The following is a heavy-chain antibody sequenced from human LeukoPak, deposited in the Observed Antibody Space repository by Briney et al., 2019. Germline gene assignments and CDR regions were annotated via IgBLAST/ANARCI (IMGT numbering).Heavy chain of an antibody. J-gene: IGHJ4*02. V-gene: IGHV1-2*02. Sequence: ASVKVSCKASGYTFTGYYMHWVRQAPGQGLEWMGWINPNSGGTNYAPKFQGRVTMTRDTSISTAYMELSRLRSDDTAVYYCARDVRTYYYDSSGYGYWGQGTLVTVSS. D-gene: IGHD3-22*01. CDR2: INPNSGGT. CDR3: ARDVRTYYYDSSGYGY. CDR1: GYTFTGYY.